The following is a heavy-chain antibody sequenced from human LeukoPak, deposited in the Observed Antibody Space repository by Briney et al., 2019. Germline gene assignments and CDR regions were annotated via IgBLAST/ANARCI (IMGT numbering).Heavy chain of an antibody. CDR1: GFSFSSYG. Sequence: GGSLRLSCAASGFSFSSYGMHWVRQAPGKGLEWVAVIPYDGSNTYYADSVKGRFTISRDNSKNTLYLQMNSLRAEDLAVYYCAKNTKPTLVTPDFWGQGTLVTVSS. V-gene: IGHV3-30*18. J-gene: IGHJ4*02. CDR2: IPYDGSNT. CDR3: AKNTKPTLVTPDF. D-gene: IGHD4-23*01.